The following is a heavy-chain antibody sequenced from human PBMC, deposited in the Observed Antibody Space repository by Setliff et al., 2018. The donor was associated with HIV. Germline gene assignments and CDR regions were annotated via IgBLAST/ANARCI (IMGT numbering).Heavy chain of an antibody. D-gene: IGHD1-7*01. CDR2: IYRSGST. J-gene: IGHJ4*02. V-gene: IGHV4-38-2*02. CDR1: GYFISSGYY. Sequence: PSETLSLTCTVSGYFISSGYYWGWIRQPRGKGLEWIGNIYRSGSTYYNPSLKSRVTISVDKSKNQFPLKLSSVTAADTAVYYCGREGEGELPGYWGQGTLVTVSS. CDR3: GREGEGELPGY.